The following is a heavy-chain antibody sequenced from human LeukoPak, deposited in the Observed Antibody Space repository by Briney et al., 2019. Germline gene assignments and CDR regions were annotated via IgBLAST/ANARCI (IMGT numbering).Heavy chain of an antibody. CDR3: ARDQWDGYNSPFDY. V-gene: IGHV3-74*01. CDR2: INSDGSST. Sequence: GGSLGLSCAASGFTFSSYWMHWVRQAPGKGLVWVSHINSDGSSTSYADSVKGRFTISRDNAKNTLYLQMNSLRAEDTAVYYCARDQWDGYNSPFDYWGQGTLVTVSS. D-gene: IGHD5-24*01. CDR1: GFTFSSYW. J-gene: IGHJ4*02.